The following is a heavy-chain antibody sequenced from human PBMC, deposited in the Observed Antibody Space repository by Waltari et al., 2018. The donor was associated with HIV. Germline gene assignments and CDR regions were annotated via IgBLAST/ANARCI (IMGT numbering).Heavy chain of an antibody. CDR2: RKQDGSEK. CDR3: ARDPGGADAFDF. Sequence: EVQLVESGGGLVQPGGSLRLSCAVSGFSFSSYWMSWVRQAPGKGLGWVANRKQDGSEKYYVDSVKGRFNISRDNAKNSLYLQMNSLRDEDTAVYYCARDPGGADAFDFWGQGTMVTVSS. V-gene: IGHV3-7*01. D-gene: IGHD3-16*01. CDR1: GFSFSSYW. J-gene: IGHJ3*01.